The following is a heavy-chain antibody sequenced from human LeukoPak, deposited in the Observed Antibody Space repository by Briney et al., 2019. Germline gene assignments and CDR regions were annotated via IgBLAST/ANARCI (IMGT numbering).Heavy chain of an antibody. V-gene: IGHV6-1*01. J-gene: IGHJ4*02. Sequence: SQTLSLTCAISGDSVSSNSAAWNWNRQSPSRGLEWLGRTYYRSKWYNDYAVSVKSRITINPDTSKNQFSLQLNSVTPEDTAVYYCARGGVVVVPAAIPFDYWGQGTLVTVSS. CDR1: GDSVSSNSAA. CDR2: TYYRSKWYN. D-gene: IGHD2-2*01. CDR3: ARGGVVVVPAAIPFDY.